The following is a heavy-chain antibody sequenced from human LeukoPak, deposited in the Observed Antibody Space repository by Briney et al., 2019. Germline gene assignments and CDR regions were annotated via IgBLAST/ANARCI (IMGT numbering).Heavy chain of an antibody. CDR2: INERGSST. J-gene: IGHJ6*02. V-gene: IGHV3-74*01. D-gene: IGHD2/OR15-2a*01. CDR1: GFTFSNSW. CDR3: ARDISRTMDV. Sequence: GGSLRLSCAASGFTFSNSWLHWVRQAPGKGLVWVSRINERGSSTSYADSVKGRFTISRDNARNTLYLEMNSLRVEDTAVYFCARDISRTMDVWGQGTTVTV.